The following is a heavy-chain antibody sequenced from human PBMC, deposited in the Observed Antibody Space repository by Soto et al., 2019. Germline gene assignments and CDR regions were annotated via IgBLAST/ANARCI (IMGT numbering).Heavy chain of an antibody. J-gene: IGHJ6*02. V-gene: IGHV1-2*02. CDR2: INPNSGGT. CDR1: GYTFTGYY. Sequence: ASVKVSCKASGYTFTGYYMHWVRQAPGQGLEWMGWINPNSGGTNYAQKFQGRVTMTRDTSISTAYMELSRLRSDDTAVYYCARVLRPLYYYYGMDVWGQGTTVTVSS. CDR3: ARVLRPLYYYYGMDV.